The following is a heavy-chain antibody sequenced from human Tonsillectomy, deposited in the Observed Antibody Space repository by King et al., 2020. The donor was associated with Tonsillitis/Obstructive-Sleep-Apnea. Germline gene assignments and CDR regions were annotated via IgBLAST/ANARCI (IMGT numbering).Heavy chain of an antibody. J-gene: IGHJ6*02. V-gene: IGHV3-30*04. Sequence: VQLVQSGGGVVQPGRSLRLSCAASGFTFSSYAMHWVRQAPGKGLEWVAVISYDGSNKYYADSVKGRFTISRDNSKNTLYLQMNSLRAEDTAVYYCAGGPHDPSADHCSWSVWGMDVWGQGTTVTVSS. CDR2: ISYDGSNK. D-gene: IGHD3-10*02. CDR1: GFTFSSYA. CDR3: AGGPHDPSADHCSWSVWGMDV.